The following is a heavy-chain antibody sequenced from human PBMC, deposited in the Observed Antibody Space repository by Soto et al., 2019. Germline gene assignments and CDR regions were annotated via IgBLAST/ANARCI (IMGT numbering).Heavy chain of an antibody. J-gene: IGHJ4*02. CDR2: ISGSGGRT. Sequence: ALRLSCAASGFTFSSYAMSWVRQAPGKGLEWVSSISGSGGRTYYADSVKGRFIISRDNSKSTLYMQMNSLRAEDTAVYYCATGTFNFDSWGQGTLVTGSS. CDR3: ATGTFNFDS. CDR1: GFTFSSYA. V-gene: IGHV3-23*01.